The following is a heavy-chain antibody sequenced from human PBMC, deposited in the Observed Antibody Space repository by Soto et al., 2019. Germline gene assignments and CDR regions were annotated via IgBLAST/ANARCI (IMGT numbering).Heavy chain of an antibody. Sequence: QVQLVQSGAEVKKPGASVKVSCKASGYTFTNYGITWVRQAPGQGLEWMAWISAYNGNTNYTYKLQGRVTMTTDTSTSTIYVGLRSLRSDDTAVYYCAGPSSRDYYYDLDVWGQGTTVTVSS. CDR2: ISAYNGNT. CDR3: AGPSSRDYYYDLDV. J-gene: IGHJ6*02. D-gene: IGHD2-2*01. CDR1: GYTFTNYG. V-gene: IGHV1-18*01.